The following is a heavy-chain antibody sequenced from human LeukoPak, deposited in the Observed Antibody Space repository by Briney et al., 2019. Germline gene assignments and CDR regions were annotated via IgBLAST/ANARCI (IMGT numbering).Heavy chain of an antibody. J-gene: IGHJ4*02. CDR1: GYTFTSYY. V-gene: IGHV1-46*01. CDR3: ARGGADYGGNLYYFDY. CDR2: INPSGGST. Sequence: VASVKVSCKASGYTFTSYYMHWVRQAPGQGLEWMGIINPSGGSTSYAQKFQGRVTMTRDMSTSTVYMELSSLRSEDTAVYYCARGGADYGGNLYYFDYWGQGTLVTVSS. D-gene: IGHD4-23*01.